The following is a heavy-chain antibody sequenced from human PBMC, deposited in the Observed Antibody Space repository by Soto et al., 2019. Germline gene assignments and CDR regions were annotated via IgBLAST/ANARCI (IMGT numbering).Heavy chain of an antibody. CDR2: IDGPTTNT. D-gene: IGHD6-19*01. V-gene: IGHV3-23*05. Sequence: LRLSCAASGFTFAHYAMMWARQAPGRGLEWVSTIDGPTTNTHYIDSVKGRFFISRDNAINTVYLQMNGLRAEDTAVYYCVTWLSAHFDYWGRGTLVTVSS. CDR3: VTWLSAHFDY. CDR1: GFTFAHYA. J-gene: IGHJ4*02.